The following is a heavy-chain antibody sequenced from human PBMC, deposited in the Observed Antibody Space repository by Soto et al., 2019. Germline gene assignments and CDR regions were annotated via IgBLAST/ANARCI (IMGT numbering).Heavy chain of an antibody. V-gene: IGHV3-21*01. J-gene: IGHJ4*02. CDR1: GFTFSSYS. Sequence: EGSLRLPCASSGFTFSSYSLNCVLQAPGKVLEWVSSISSSSSYLYYADSVKGRFTISRANAKNSLYLQMNSLRAEDTAVHYRARDQPGYSYRYGWGNWGQGTLVTV. D-gene: IGHD5-18*01. CDR2: ISSSSSYL. CDR3: ARDQPGYSYRYGWGN.